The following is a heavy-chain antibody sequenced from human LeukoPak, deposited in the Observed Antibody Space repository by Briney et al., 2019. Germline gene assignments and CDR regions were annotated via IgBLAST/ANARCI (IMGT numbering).Heavy chain of an antibody. J-gene: IGHJ6*02. CDR2: VNAGNGNT. CDR3: AGYGSGSYYAFGMDV. V-gene: IGHV1-3*01. CDR1: GHTFTSYA. D-gene: IGHD3-10*01. Sequence: ASVKVSRKASGHTFTSYAMHWVRQAPGQRLEWMGWVNAGNGNTKYSQKFQGRVTITRDTSASTAYMELSSLRSEDTAVYYCAGYGSGSYYAFGMDVWGQGTTVTVSS.